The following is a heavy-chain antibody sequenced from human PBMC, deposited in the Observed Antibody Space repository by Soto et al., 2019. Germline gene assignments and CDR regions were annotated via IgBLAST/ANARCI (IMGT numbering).Heavy chain of an antibody. CDR1: GFAFSTYS. D-gene: IGHD2-8*01. CDR2: ITSDSSTI. V-gene: IGHV3-48*02. Sequence: GGSLRLSCAASGFAFSTYSINWVRQAPGKGLEWFSYITSDSSTISYADSVKGRFTVSRDNAKNSLYLQMNSLRDEDTAVYYCARVGRGVYGMDVWGQGTSVTV. CDR3: ARVGRGVYGMDV. J-gene: IGHJ6*02.